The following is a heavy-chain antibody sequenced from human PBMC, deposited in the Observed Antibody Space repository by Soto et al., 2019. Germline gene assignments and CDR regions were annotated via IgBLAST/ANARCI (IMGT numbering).Heavy chain of an antibody. V-gene: IGHV3-23*01. CDR3: AKREIAAAGSRFFDY. CDR1: GFTFSTYG. J-gene: IGHJ4*02. Sequence: EVQLLQSGGGLVQPGGSLRLSCAASGFTFSTYGMSWVRQAPGKGLEWVSSIGGGSGSTYYADSVKGRFTISRDNSKNPLYVQMNSLRAEDTAVYYCAKREIAAAGSRFFDYWGQGSLVTVAS. CDR2: IGGGSGST. D-gene: IGHD6-13*01.